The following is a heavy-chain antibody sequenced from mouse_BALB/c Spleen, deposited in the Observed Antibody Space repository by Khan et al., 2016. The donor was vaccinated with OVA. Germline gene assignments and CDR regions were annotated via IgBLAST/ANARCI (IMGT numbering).Heavy chain of an antibody. CDR3: ASGNCYGYAMDY. V-gene: IGHV3-2*02. CDR2: ISYSGTT. CDR1: GYSITSNYA. D-gene: IGHD1-1*01. Sequence: EVQLQESGPGLVKPSQSLSLTCTVTGYSITSNYAWNWIRQFPGNKLEWMGYISYSGTTSYNPSLKSRISITRDTSKNQYFLQLNSVTTEDTATYYGASGNCYGYAMDYWGQGTSVTVSS. J-gene: IGHJ4*01.